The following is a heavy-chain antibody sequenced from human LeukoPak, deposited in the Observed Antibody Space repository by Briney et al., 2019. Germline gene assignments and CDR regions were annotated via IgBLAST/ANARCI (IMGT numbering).Heavy chain of an antibody. J-gene: IGHJ2*01. D-gene: IGHD2-21*01. V-gene: IGHV4-59*01. CDR2: IYYSGST. CDR3: ARVRYGLPLWWYFDL. Sequence: SETLSLTCTVSGGSLSSYYWSWIRQPPGKGLEWIGYIYYSGSTNCNPSLKSRVTISVDTSKNQFSLKLSSVTAADTAVYYCARVRYGLPLWWYFDLWGRGTLVTVSS. CDR1: GGSLSSYY.